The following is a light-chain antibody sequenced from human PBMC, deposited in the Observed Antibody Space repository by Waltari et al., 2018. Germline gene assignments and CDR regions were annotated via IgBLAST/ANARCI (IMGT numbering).Light chain of an antibody. J-gene: IGLJ2*01. Sequence: QSALTQPRSVSGSPGQSVTISCTGASSDVGGSDYVSWYQQHPVKAPKLMIYHVTERPSGVPDRFSGSKSGNTASLTISGLRSEDEADYYCCSFAGSHTYLFGGGTKLTVL. CDR1: SSDVGGSDY. CDR3: CSFAGSHTYL. CDR2: HVT. V-gene: IGLV2-11*01.